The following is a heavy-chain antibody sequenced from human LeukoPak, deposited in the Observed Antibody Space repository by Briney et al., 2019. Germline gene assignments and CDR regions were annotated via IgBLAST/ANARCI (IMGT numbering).Heavy chain of an antibody. D-gene: IGHD4-11*01. Sequence: SVKVSCKASGGTFSSYAISWVRQAPGQGLEWMGRIIPIFGTANYAQKFQGRVTITTDESTSTAYMELSSLRSGDTAVSYCARDGSTVTTKHVDYWGQGTLVTVSS. CDR2: IIPIFGTA. CDR1: GGTFSSYA. CDR3: ARDGSTVTTKHVDY. V-gene: IGHV1-69*05. J-gene: IGHJ4*02.